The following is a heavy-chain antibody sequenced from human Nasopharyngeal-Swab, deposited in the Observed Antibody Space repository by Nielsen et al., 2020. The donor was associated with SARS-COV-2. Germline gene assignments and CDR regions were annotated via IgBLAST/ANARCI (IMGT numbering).Heavy chain of an antibody. V-gene: IGHV1-46*01. CDR3: ARVPTFHYYDSSGEVYYFDY. Sequence: ASVKVSCKASGYTFTSYYMHWVRQAPGQGLEWMGIINPSGGSTSYAQKFQGRVTMTRDTSTSTVYMELSSLRSEDTAVYYCARVPTFHYYDSSGEVYYFDYWGQGTLVTVSS. J-gene: IGHJ4*02. CDR2: INPSGGST. D-gene: IGHD3-22*01. CDR1: GYTFTSYY.